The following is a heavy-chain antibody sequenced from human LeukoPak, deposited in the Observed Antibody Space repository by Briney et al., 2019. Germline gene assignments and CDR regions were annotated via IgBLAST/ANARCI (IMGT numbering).Heavy chain of an antibody. V-gene: IGHV3-30*03. J-gene: IGHJ4*02. CDR2: ISYDGSNK. CDR1: GFTFSSYG. Sequence: GGSLRLSCAASGFTFSSYGMHWVRQAPGKGLEWVAVISYDGSNKYYADSVKGRFTISRDNSKNTLYLQMNSLRAEDTAVYYCGTMIVSPDWGPGTLVTVSS. CDR3: GTMIVSPD. D-gene: IGHD3-22*01.